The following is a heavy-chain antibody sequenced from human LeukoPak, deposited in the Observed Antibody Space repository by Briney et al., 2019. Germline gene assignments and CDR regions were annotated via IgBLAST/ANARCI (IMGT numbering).Heavy chain of an antibody. Sequence: GGSLRLSCAASAFTFSSYELNWVRQAPGKGLEWISYISSSGSIINYADSVKGRFTISRDNAKKSLYLQMNSLRAEDTAVYYCARGATRRSSGAFDIWGQGTMVTVSS. CDR3: ARGATRRSSGAFDI. D-gene: IGHD6-6*01. CDR1: AFTFSSYE. J-gene: IGHJ3*02. V-gene: IGHV3-48*03. CDR2: ISSSGSII.